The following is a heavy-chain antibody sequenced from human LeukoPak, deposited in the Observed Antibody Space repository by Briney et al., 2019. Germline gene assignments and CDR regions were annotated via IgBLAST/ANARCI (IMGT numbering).Heavy chain of an antibody. CDR3: ARDPTGYSSSWYFSLSY. D-gene: IGHD6-13*01. CDR1: GGTFNSYA. Sequence: ASVKVSCKASGGTFNSYAISWVRQAPGQGLEWMGRIIPILGIANYAQKFQGRVTITADKSTSTAYMELSSLRSEDTAVYYCARDPTGYSSSWYFSLSYGGQGTLGTVSS. V-gene: IGHV1-69*04. J-gene: IGHJ4*02. CDR2: IIPILGIA.